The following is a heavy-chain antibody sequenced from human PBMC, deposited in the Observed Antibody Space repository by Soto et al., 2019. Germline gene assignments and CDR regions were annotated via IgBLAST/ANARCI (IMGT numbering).Heavy chain of an antibody. Sequence: ASVKVSCKASGYTFTSYYMHWVRQAPGQGLEWMGIINPSGGSTSYAQKFQGRVTMTRDTSTSTVYMELSSLGSEDTAVYYCAGYSSGWYGMDVWGQGTTVTVSS. CDR2: INPSGGST. D-gene: IGHD6-19*01. CDR3: AGYSSGWYGMDV. CDR1: GYTFTSYY. V-gene: IGHV1-46*01. J-gene: IGHJ6*02.